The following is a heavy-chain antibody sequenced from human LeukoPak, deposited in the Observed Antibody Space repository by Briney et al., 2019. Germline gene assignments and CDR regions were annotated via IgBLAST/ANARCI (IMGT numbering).Heavy chain of an antibody. V-gene: IGHV3-30*02. D-gene: IGHD3-3*01. CDR2: IRYDGSNK. CDR3: AKDGPHITIFGVVIYYYYMDV. CDR1: GFTFSSYG. Sequence: PGRSLRLSCAASGFTFSSYGMHWVRQAPGKALEWVAFIRYDGSNKYSADSAKGRFTISRENSKNTLYLQMNSLRAEDTAVYYCAKDGPHITIFGVVIYYYYMDVWGKGTTVTVSS. J-gene: IGHJ6*03.